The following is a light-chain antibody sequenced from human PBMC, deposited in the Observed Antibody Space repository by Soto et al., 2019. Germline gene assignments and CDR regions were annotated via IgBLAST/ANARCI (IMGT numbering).Light chain of an antibody. CDR1: SGYSNYK. CDR2: VGTGWIVG. CDR3: GADHGSGSNVVV. J-gene: IGLJ2*01. Sequence: QLVLTQPPSASASLGASVTLTCTLSSGYSNYKVDWYQQRPGKGPRFVMRVGTGWIVGSKGDGIPDRFSVLGSGLNRYLTIKNIQEEDESDYHCGADHGSGSNVVVFGGGTKLTLL. V-gene: IGLV9-49*01.